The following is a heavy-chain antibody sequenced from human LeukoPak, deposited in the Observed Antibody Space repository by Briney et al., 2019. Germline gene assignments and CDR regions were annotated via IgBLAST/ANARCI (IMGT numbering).Heavy chain of an antibody. CDR1: GFTFSNYW. CDR3: ARDGGWYRDY. V-gene: IGHV3-7*04. Sequence: PGGSLRLSCEASGFTFSNYWMTWVRQAPGKGLEWVANIRQDGGDKNYIDSVRGRFTISRDNAKSSLHLQMNSLRAEDTAVYYCARDGGWYRDYWGQGSLVTVSS. J-gene: IGHJ4*02. CDR2: IRQDGGDK. D-gene: IGHD6-19*01.